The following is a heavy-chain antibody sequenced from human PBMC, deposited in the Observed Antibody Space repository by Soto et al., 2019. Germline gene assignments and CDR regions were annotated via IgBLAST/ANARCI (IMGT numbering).Heavy chain of an antibody. J-gene: IGHJ6*03. Sequence: PGGSLRLSCAASGFTFSSYAMIWVRQAPGKGLEWVSAISGSGGSTYYADSVKGRFTISRDNSKNTLYLQMNSLRAEDTAVYYCAKRPTGAYYYYYYMDVWGKGTTVTVSS. D-gene: IGHD1-1*01. CDR3: AKRPTGAYYYYYYMDV. V-gene: IGHV3-23*01. CDR1: GFTFSSYA. CDR2: ISGSGGST.